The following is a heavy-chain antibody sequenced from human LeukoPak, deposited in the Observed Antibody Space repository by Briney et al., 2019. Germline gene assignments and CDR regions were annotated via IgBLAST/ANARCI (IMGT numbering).Heavy chain of an antibody. V-gene: IGHV3-33*06. Sequence: GGSLRLSCAASGFTFSSYGMHWVRQAPGKGLEWVAVIWYDGSNKYYADSVKGRFTISRNNSKNTLYLQMNSLRAEDTAVYYCAKDRVGQSYYDSSGYYDYWGQGTLVTVSS. CDR3: AKDRVGQSYYDSSGYYDY. CDR1: GFTFSSYG. D-gene: IGHD3-22*01. CDR2: IWYDGSNK. J-gene: IGHJ4*02.